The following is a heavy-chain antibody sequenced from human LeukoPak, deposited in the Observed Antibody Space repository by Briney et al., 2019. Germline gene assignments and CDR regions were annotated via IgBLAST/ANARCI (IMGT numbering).Heavy chain of an antibody. V-gene: IGHV3-7*01. J-gene: IGHJ4*02. CDR1: GFTCSSYW. CDR2: IKQDGSEK. Sequence: GGSLRLSCAASGFTCSSYWVSWVRQAPGKGLEWVANIKQDGSEKYYVDSVKGRFTISRDNAKNSLYLQMNSLRAEDTAVYYCARIRRGWSQNWDYWGQGTLVTVSS. CDR3: ARIRRGWSQNWDY. D-gene: IGHD6-19*01.